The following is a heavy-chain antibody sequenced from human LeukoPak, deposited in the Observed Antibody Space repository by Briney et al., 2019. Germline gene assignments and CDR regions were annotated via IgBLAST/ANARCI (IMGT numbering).Heavy chain of an antibody. CDR2: INPSGGST. V-gene: IGHV1-46*01. CDR3: ARVVVGAAGLHYYFDY. J-gene: IGHJ4*02. D-gene: IGHD6-13*01. CDR1: GYTFTSYY. Sequence: ASVKVSCKASGYTFTSYYMHWVRQAPGQGLEWMGIINPSGGSTSYAQKFQGRVTMTRDTSTSTVYMELSSLRSEDTAVYYCARVVVGAAGLHYYFDYWGQGTLVTVSS.